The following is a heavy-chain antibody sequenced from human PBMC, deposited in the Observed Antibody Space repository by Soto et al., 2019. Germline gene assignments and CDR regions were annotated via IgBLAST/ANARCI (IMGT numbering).Heavy chain of an antibody. D-gene: IGHD3-3*01. J-gene: IGHJ6*03. V-gene: IGHV3-23*01. CDR2: ISGSGGST. Sequence: GGSLRLSCAASGFPFSSYAMSWVRQATGKGLEWVSAISGSGGSTCYADSVKGRFTISRDNSKNTLYLQMNSLRAEDTAVYYCAKWSEYYDFWSGYPGDYYYMDVWGKGATVTVSS. CDR1: GFPFSSYA. CDR3: AKWSEYYDFWSGYPGDYYYMDV.